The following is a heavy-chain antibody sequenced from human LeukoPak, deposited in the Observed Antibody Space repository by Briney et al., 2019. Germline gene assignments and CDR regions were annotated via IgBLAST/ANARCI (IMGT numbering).Heavy chain of an antibody. CDR3: ARVPRIKDHSSGYDDY. D-gene: IGHD3-22*01. CDR2: IIPILGIA. J-gene: IGHJ4*02. Sequence: SVKVSCKASGGTFSSYTISWVRQAPGQGLEWMGRIIPILGIANYAQKFQGRVTITADKSTSTAYMELSSLRSEDTAVYYCARVPRIKDHSSGYDDYWGQGTLVTVSS. V-gene: IGHV1-69*02. CDR1: GGTFSSYT.